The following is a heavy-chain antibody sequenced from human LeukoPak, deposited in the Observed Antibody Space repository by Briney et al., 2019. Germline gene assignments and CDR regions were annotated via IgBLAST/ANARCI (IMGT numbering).Heavy chain of an antibody. CDR1: GYTFTGYY. J-gene: IGHJ4*02. CDR2: INPNSGGT. Sequence: ASVKVSCKASGYTFTGYYMHWVRQAPGQGLEWMGWINPNSGGTNYAQKFQGWVTMTRDTSISTAYMELSRLRSDDTAVYYCARGHYDFSSYFDYWGQGTLVTVSS. CDR3: ARGHYDFSSYFDY. V-gene: IGHV1-2*04. D-gene: IGHD3-3*01.